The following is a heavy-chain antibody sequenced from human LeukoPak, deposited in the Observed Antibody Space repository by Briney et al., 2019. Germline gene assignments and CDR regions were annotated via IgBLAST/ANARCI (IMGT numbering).Heavy chain of an antibody. CDR3: ARDRRRYYYDSSGYGSFDY. CDR1: GYTFTSYG. Sequence: ASVKVSCKASGYTFTSYGISWVRQAPGQGLEWMGWISAYNGNTNYAQKLQGRVTMTTDTSTSTAYMELRSLRSDDTAVYYCARDRRRYYYDSSGYGSFDYWGQGTLVTVSS. V-gene: IGHV1-18*01. CDR2: ISAYNGNT. J-gene: IGHJ4*02. D-gene: IGHD3-22*01.